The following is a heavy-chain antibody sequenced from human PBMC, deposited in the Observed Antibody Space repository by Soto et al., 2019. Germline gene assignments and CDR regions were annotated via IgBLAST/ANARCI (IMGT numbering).Heavy chain of an antibody. D-gene: IGHD6-13*01. V-gene: IGHV5-51*01. Sequence: PXESLRISCKGSGYNFANYWIGWVRQMPGKGLEWMGIIYPGDSETRYSPSFQGQVTISVDKSINTAYLQWSSLKTSATAIYYCLAAGGTDLDYWGQGTLVTVSS. CDR2: IYPGDSET. J-gene: IGHJ4*02. CDR1: GYNFANYW. CDR3: LAAGGTDLDY.